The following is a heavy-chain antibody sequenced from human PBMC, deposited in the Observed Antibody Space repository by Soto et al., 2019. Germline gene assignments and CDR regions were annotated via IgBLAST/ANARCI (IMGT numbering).Heavy chain of an antibody. CDR1: GYRLDGSW. Sequence: GESLKISGNGAGYRLDGSWIGWVRQVRVKGLEWMGIIEPGGSDLRDSPSFRGQVTISAGAAVNTAFLQRHSLQAPDTAMYYPARPTSHICDCWRQGPLFTVAS. CDR2: IEPGGSDL. D-gene: IGHD3-3*02. J-gene: IGHJ4*02. V-gene: IGHV5-51*01. CDR3: ARPTSHICDC.